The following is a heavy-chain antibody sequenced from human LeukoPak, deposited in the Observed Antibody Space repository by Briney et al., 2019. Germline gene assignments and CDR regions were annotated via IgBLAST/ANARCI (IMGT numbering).Heavy chain of an antibody. CDR2: IYSGGST. CDR1: AFTVSTNY. V-gene: IGHV3-53*01. CDR3: AREEVKSFDN. Sequence: GGSLRLSCAASAFTVSTNYMSWVRQAPGKGLEWVSIIYSGGSTYYADSVKGRFTISRDNSKNTLYLQMNSLRAEDTAVYYCAREEVKSFDNWGQGTLVTVSS. J-gene: IGHJ4*02.